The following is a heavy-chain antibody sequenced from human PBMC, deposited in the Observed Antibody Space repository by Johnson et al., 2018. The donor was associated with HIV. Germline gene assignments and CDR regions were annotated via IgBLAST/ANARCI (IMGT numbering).Heavy chain of an antibody. CDR2: IRYDGGDK. V-gene: IGHV3-30*02. D-gene: IGHD3-10*01. Sequence: QEQLVESGGGVVQPGGSLRLSCAASGFNFNNYGMHWVRQAPGKGLEWVAFIRYDGGDKYYADSVKGRFTSSRDISNNTIYLQMNSLRADDSAVYYCGRWIYYHHSCQFGPVDAFDIWGQGTTVTVSS. J-gene: IGHJ3*02. CDR3: GRWIYYHHSCQFGPVDAFDI. CDR1: GFNFNNYG.